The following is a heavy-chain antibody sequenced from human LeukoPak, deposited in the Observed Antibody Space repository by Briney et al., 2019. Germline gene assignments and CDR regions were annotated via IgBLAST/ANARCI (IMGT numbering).Heavy chain of an antibody. CDR2: INYSGTT. J-gene: IGHJ4*02. CDR3: ARDGSGLGY. V-gene: IGHV4-39*07. D-gene: IGHD7-27*01. CDR1: GGSISINYYY. Sequence: PSETLSLTCSVSGGSISINYYYWGWIRQPPGKGLEWIGSINYSGTTYYNPSLKSRVTISVDTSKSQFSLKLSSVTAADTAVYYCARDGSGLGYWGQGTLVTVSS.